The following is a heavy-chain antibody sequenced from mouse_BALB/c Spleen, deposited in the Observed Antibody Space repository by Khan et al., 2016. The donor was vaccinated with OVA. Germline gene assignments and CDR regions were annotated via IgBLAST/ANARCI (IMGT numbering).Heavy chain of an antibody. CDR1: GDSITSGY. Sequence: EVQLQESGPSLVKPSQTLSLTCSVTGDSITSGYWNWIRKFPGNKLEYMGYIIYTGYTYYNPSLKGRISITRHTSKNQYYLHLNSVTDEDTATYYCARSTYRYAFVYWGQGTLVTVSA. J-gene: IGHJ3*01. CDR3: ARSTYRYAFVY. V-gene: IGHV3-8*02. CDR2: IIYTGYT. D-gene: IGHD2-14*01.